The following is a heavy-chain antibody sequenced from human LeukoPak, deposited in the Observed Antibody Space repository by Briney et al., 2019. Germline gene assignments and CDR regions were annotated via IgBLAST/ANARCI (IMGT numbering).Heavy chain of an antibody. CDR3: AKDVGKWESLHFFDY. J-gene: IGHJ4*02. CDR1: GFTLSTND. V-gene: IGHV3-23*01. D-gene: IGHD1-26*01. CDR2: ISGSGAST. Sequence: GGSLRLSCLISGFTLSTNDMSWVRQAPGKGLEWISGISGSGASTYYADSVKGRFTISRDDSRNTLYLQMNSLRGDDTAVYYCAKDVGKWESLHFFDYWGQGTLVTVSS.